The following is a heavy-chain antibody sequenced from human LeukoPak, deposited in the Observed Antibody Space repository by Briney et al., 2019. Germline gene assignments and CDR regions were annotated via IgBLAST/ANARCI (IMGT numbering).Heavy chain of an antibody. CDR1: GGSISGSSYY. J-gene: IGHJ4*02. V-gene: IGHV4-39*07. CDR3: ARVGYDAID. CDR2: IYYSGNA. D-gene: IGHD5-12*01. Sequence: AETLSLTCTVSGGSISGSSYYWGWIPQPPGKGLESIGNIYYSGNAFHSSSLTSRVTISVDTSNTQFSLRLASVTAADSAVYFCARVGYDAIDWGLGTLVTVSS.